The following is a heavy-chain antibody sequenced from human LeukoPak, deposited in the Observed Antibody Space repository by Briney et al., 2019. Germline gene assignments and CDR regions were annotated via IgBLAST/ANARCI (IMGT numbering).Heavy chain of an antibody. Sequence: PGGSLRLSCAASGFTFSSYGMHWVRQAPGKGLEWVAFIRYDGSNKYYADSVKGRFTISRDNSKNTLYLQMNSLRAEDTAVYYCARNPGRKFDYWGQGILVTVSS. D-gene: IGHD3-10*01. CDR1: GFTFSSYG. CDR3: ARNPGRKFDY. V-gene: IGHV3-30*02. CDR2: IRYDGSNK. J-gene: IGHJ4*02.